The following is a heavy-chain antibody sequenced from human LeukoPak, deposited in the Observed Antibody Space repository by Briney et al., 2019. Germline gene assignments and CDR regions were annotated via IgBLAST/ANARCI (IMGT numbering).Heavy chain of an antibody. J-gene: IGHJ3*02. V-gene: IGHV4-4*02. Sequence: SETLSLTCAVSGGSISSSNWWSWVRQPPGKGLEWIGEINHSGSTNYNPSLKSRATISVDTSKNQFSLKLSSVTAADTAVYYCARPGGYDFWSGYYTGSNAFDIWGQGTMVTVSS. CDR1: GGSISSSNW. CDR2: INHSGST. D-gene: IGHD3-3*01. CDR3: ARPGGYDFWSGYYTGSNAFDI.